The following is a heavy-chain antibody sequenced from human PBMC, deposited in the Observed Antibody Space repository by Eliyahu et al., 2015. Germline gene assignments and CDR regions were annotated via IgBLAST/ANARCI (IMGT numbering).Heavy chain of an antibody. CDR3: AKRDRSGWYPIPGAFDI. Sequence: QVQLVESGGGVVQPGKSLKLSCAASGFTFSXYGXPWVRQAPGKGLELVALIXYDGNKKYYANSVKGRFTISRDNSKNTLYMQMNSLRAEDTAVYYCAKRDRSGWYPIPGAFDIWGQGTMVTVSS. J-gene: IGHJ3*02. CDR1: GFTFSXYG. CDR2: IXYDGNKK. V-gene: IGHV3-30*18. D-gene: IGHD6-19*01.